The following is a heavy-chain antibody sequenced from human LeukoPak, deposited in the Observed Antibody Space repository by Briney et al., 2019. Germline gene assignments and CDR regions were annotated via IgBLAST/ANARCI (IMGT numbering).Heavy chain of an antibody. V-gene: IGHV1-2*02. CDR3: ARDGYNSWYFDY. D-gene: IGHD5-24*01. Sequence: ASVKVSCKASGYTYTAYYMHWVRQAPGQGLEWMGWINPNSGGTNYAQKFQGRLTITRDTSISTAYMELSRLRSDDTAVYYCARDGYNSWYFDYWGQGTLVTVSS. CDR2: INPNSGGT. J-gene: IGHJ4*02. CDR1: GYTYTAYY.